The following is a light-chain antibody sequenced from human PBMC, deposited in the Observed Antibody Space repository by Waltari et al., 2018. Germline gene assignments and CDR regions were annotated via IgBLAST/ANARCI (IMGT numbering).Light chain of an antibody. Sequence: QSVLPQPPSVSAAPGQTVTISYPGSPSHIGNYYLSWYHQVPGEAPKLLIFDNNKRPSGIPDRFSAAKSGTSATLGITGLQTGDEADYYCATWDNSLRNVVFGGGTKLTVL. CDR3: ATWDNSLRNVV. CDR1: PSHIGNYY. J-gene: IGLJ2*01. V-gene: IGLV1-51*01. CDR2: DNN.